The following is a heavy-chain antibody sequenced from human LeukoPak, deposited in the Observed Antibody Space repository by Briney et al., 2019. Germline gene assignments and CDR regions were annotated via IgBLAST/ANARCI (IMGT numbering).Heavy chain of an antibody. Sequence: SETPSLTCTVSGGSISSSSYYWGWIRQPPGKGLEWIGSIYYSGSTYYNPSLKSRVTISVDTSKNQFSLKLSSVTAADTAVYYCARQGDSSSWSRFDYWGQGTLVTVSS. CDR3: ARQGDSSSWSRFDY. CDR1: GGSISSSSYY. J-gene: IGHJ4*02. V-gene: IGHV4-39*01. D-gene: IGHD6-13*01. CDR2: IYYSGST.